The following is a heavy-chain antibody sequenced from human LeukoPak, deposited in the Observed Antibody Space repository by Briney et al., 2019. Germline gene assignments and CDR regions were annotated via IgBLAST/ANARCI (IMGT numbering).Heavy chain of an antibody. J-gene: IGHJ4*02. Sequence: SETLPLTCTVSGGSISSSSYYWGWIRQPPGKGLEWIGSIYYSGSTYYNPSLKSRVTISVDTSKNQFSLKLSSVTAADTAVYYCARGYCSSTSCYIGAIDYWGQGTLVTVSS. CDR1: GGSISSSSYY. CDR3: ARGYCSSTSCYIGAIDY. CDR2: IYYSGST. D-gene: IGHD2-2*02. V-gene: IGHV4-39*01.